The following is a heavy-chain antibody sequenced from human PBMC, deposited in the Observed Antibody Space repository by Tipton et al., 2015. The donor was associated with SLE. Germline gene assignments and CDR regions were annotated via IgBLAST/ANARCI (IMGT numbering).Heavy chain of an antibody. CDR2: IWYDGSNK. V-gene: IGHV3-33*08. CDR1: GFSFDDYG. Sequence: RSLRLSCAASGFSFDDYGMSWVRQAPGKGLEWVAVIWYDGSNKYYADSVKGRFTISRDNSKNTLYLQMNSLRAEDTAVYYCAGALALYGMDVWGQGTTVTVSS. CDR3: AGALALYGMDV. J-gene: IGHJ6*02.